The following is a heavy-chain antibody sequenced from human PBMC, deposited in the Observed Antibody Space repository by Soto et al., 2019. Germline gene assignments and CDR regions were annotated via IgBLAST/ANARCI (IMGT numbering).Heavy chain of an antibody. D-gene: IGHD3-3*02. V-gene: IGHV3-33*06. Sequence: QVQLVESGGGVVQPGESLKLSCAASGFTFGTYAMDWVRQAPGKGLEWVAAIWFGGSTKYYIDSVKGRFTVSRDNSKNTLSLQMNNLRAEETAIQYCAKGPIRRSPGGRAVLNVWGQEPTVPVS. J-gene: IGHJ6*02. CDR2: IWFGGSTK. CDR1: GFTFGTYA. CDR3: AKGPIRRSPGGRAVLNV.